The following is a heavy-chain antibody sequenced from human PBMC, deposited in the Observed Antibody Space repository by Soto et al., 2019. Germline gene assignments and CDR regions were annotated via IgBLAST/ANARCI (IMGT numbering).Heavy chain of an antibody. D-gene: IGHD2-15*01. Sequence: QVQLVQSGVEVKKPGASVKVSCKASGYTFISHGISWVRQAPGQGLEWMGWISGKNGNTNYAQKLQGRVTLTTDTSPSTAYMELRSLRSDDTAVYYCARVSSSIVVVPDYGMDVWGQGTTGTVSS. CDR1: GYTFISHG. J-gene: IGHJ6*02. CDR3: ARVSSSIVVVPDYGMDV. V-gene: IGHV1-18*04. CDR2: ISGKNGNT.